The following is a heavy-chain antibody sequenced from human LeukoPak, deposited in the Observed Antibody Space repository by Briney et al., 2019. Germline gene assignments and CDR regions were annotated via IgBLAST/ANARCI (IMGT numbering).Heavy chain of an antibody. CDR1: GFTFEDYA. CDR3: ARDALGFCSGGSCNNWFDP. CDR2: ISGDGSST. V-gene: IGHV3-43*02. D-gene: IGHD2-15*01. Sequence: GESLRLSCAVSGFTFEDYAMHWVRQAPGKGLEWVSLISGDGSSTYYADSVKGRFTISRDNSKNTLYLQMNSLRAEDTAVYYCARDALGFCSGGSCNNWFDPWGQGTLVTVSS. J-gene: IGHJ5*02.